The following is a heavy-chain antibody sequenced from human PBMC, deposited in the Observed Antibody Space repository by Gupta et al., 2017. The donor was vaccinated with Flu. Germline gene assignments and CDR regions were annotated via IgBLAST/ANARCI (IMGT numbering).Heavy chain of an antibody. J-gene: IGHJ6*02. CDR3: ARAGGSPKSIAVAGTIKFDQYYYYGMDV. CDR1: GYTFTCYY. CDR2: SNPNSGGT. Sequence: QVKLVPSGAEVKKPGASMKVSCKASGYTFTCYYMHWVRQPPGQGLGRMGRSNPNSGGTNYAQKFQGWVTMTRDTSISTAYMELSRLRSDDTAVYYCARAGGSPKSIAVAGTIKFDQYYYYGMDVWGQGTTVTVSS. D-gene: IGHD6-19*01. V-gene: IGHV1-2*04.